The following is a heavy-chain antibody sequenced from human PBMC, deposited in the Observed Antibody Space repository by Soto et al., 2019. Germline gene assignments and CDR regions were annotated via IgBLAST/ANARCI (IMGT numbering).Heavy chain of an antibody. CDR3: ARGGNGYHILTGFSSHY. Sequence: QVRLQESGPGLVKPSQTLSLTCTVSGGSISSGDYYWTWIRQPPGKGLEWIGYIYYSGYTYYNPSLKSRITISVDTSKNQFSLKLTSVTAADTAVYFCARGGNGYHILTGFSSHYWGQGTLVTVSS. CDR2: IYYSGYT. V-gene: IGHV4-30-4*01. J-gene: IGHJ4*02. D-gene: IGHD3-9*01. CDR1: GGSISSGDYY.